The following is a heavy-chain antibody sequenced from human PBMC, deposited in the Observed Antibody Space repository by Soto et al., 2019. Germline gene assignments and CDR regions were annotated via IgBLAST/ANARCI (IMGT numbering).Heavy chain of an antibody. CDR3: ARDRPYSSSWYPEY. CDR1: GFTFSTHA. D-gene: IGHD6-13*01. V-gene: IGHV3-30-3*01. Sequence: QVHLVESGGGVVRPGGSLRLSCAASGFTFSTHAMHWVRQAPGKGLEWVALISYDGTTKYYADSVKGRFTFSRDNSKNTLYLQMNSLRGEDMAIYYCARDRPYSSSWYPEYWGQGTLVTVSS. J-gene: IGHJ4*02. CDR2: ISYDGTTK.